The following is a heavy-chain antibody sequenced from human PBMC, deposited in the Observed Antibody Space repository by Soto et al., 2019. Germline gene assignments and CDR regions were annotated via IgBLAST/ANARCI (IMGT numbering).Heavy chain of an antibody. Sequence: QVQLQQWGAGLLKPSETLSLTCAVYGGSFSGYYWSWIRQPPGKGLEWIGEIKHSGSTNSNPSLKSRVTISVDTSKNQFSLKLSSVTAADTAVYYCARHNAISGWYGYWGQGTLVTVSS. J-gene: IGHJ4*02. CDR3: ARHNAISGWYGY. CDR1: GGSFSGYY. D-gene: IGHD6-19*01. CDR2: IKHSGST. V-gene: IGHV4-34*01.